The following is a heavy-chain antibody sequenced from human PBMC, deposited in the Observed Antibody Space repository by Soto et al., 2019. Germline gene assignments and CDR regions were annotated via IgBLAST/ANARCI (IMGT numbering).Heavy chain of an antibody. Sequence: PGGYLKIYCKGSRYSFPRYCHARVRRIPGKGLEWMGIIYPGDSDTRYSPSFQGQVTISADKSISTAYLQWSSLKASGTAMYYCARDIAVAGSKDAFDIWGEGTMVTVSS. CDR3: ARDIAVAGSKDAFDI. CDR2: IYPGDSDT. V-gene: IGHV5-51*03. J-gene: IGHJ3*02. CDR1: RYSFPRYC. D-gene: IGHD6-19*01.